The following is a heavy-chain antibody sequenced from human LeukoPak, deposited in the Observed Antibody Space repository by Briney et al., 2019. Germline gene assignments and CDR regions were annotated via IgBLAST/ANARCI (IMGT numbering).Heavy chain of an antibody. CDR2: IYYGGST. Sequence: SETLSLTCTVSGGSISSYYWSWIRQPPGKGLEWIGYIYYGGSTYYNPSLKSRVTISVDTSKNQFSLKLSSVTAADTAVYYCARAQRRDTYYYDSSGYWFDYWGQGTLVTVSS. V-gene: IGHV4-30-4*01. J-gene: IGHJ4*02. CDR3: ARAQRRDTYYYDSSGYWFDY. D-gene: IGHD3-22*01. CDR1: GGSISSYY.